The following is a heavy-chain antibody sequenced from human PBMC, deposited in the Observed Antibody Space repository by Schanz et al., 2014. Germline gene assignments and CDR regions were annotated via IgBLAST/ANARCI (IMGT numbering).Heavy chain of an antibody. Sequence: QVQLVESGGGVVQPGRSLRLSCTASGFPFSFYGMHWVRQAPGKGLEWVAFIWYDGSKEYYADSVKGRFTISRDTSKXXXYVQMDSLRAEDXXXXPCAKDISQRRIPSYGMDVWGQGTTVTVSS. CDR3: AKDISQRRIPSYGMDV. J-gene: IGHJ6*02. V-gene: IGHV3-33*01. CDR2: IWYDGSKE. CDR1: GFPFSFYG. D-gene: IGHD2-15*01.